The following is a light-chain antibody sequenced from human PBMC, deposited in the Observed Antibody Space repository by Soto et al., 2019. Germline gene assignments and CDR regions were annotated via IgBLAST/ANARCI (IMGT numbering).Light chain of an antibody. V-gene: IGKV1-17*01. Sequence: DIQMTQSPSSLSAYVGDRVTITCRASQGITNDLGWYQQKPGKAPRLLIYAASTLQSGVPSRFSGSGSGTDFTLTISSLQPEDFATYYCQQLNSYPRFTFGPGTKVDIK. CDR2: AAS. CDR1: QGITND. J-gene: IGKJ3*01. CDR3: QQLNSYPRFT.